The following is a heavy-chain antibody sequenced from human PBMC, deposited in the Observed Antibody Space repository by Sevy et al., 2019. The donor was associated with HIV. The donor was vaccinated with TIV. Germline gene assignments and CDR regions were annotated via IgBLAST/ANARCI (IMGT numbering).Heavy chain of an antibody. Sequence: GGSLRLSCAASGLTFSSYWMNWIRQAPGKGLEWVANIKEDGSDKYYVDSVKGRFTISRDNAQNSLYLEMNSLRAEDTAVYYCARWDVWGKRTTVTVSS. CDR3: ARWDV. V-gene: IGHV3-7*01. CDR2: IKEDGSDK. J-gene: IGHJ6*04. CDR1: GLTFSSYW.